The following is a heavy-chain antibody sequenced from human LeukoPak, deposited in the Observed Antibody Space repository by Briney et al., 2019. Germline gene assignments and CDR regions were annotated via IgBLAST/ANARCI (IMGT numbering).Heavy chain of an antibody. Sequence: TGGSLRLSCAASGFTFSSYGMSWVRRAPGKGLEWVSVISGGGVSTYYADSVKCRFTISRDNSMNTLYLQMNCLTAEDTTVYYCAKDLWLVALSRSSFDYCGQGTLVTVSS. CDR1: GFTFSSYG. D-gene: IGHD3-10*01. J-gene: IGHJ4*02. CDR2: ISGGGVST. CDR3: AKDLWLVALSRSSFDY. V-gene: IGHV3-23*01.